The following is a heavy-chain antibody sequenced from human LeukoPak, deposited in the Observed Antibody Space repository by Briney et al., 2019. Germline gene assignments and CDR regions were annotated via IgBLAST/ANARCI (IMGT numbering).Heavy chain of an antibody. CDR1: GFTFSSYG. CDR3: TRDAAGGRDYYDSSGYYGFVDY. Sequence: PGGSPRLSCAASGFTFSSYGMHWVRQAPGKGLEWVAFIRYDGSNKYYADSVKGRFTISRDNAKNSLYLQMNSLRAEDTAVYYCTRDAAGGRDYYDSSGYYGFVDYWGQGTLVTVSS. J-gene: IGHJ4*02. D-gene: IGHD3-22*01. V-gene: IGHV3-30*02. CDR2: IRYDGSNK.